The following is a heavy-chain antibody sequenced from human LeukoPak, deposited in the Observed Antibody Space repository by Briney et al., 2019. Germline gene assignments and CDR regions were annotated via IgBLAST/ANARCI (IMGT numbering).Heavy chain of an antibody. Sequence: GASVKVSCKASGGTFSSYAISWVRQAPGQGLEWMGGIIPIFGTANYAQKFQGRVTITTDESTSTAYMELSSLRSEDTAVYYCASYYSNVGWFDPWGQGTLVTVSS. V-gene: IGHV1-69*05. CDR3: ASYYSNVGWFDP. D-gene: IGHD4-11*01. J-gene: IGHJ5*02. CDR1: GGTFSSYA. CDR2: IIPIFGTA.